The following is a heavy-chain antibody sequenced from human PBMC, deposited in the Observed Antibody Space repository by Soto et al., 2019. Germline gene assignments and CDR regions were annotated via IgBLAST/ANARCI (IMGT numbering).Heavy chain of an antibody. V-gene: IGHV3-23*01. D-gene: IGHD3-10*01. CDR2: ISGSGGST. CDR1: GFTFSSYA. Sequence: GGSLRLSCAASGFTFSSYAMSWVRQAPGKGLEWVSAISGSGGSTYYADSVKGRFTISRDNSKNTLYLQMNSLRAEDTAVYYCAKDMGVLLWFGEFIGENDAFDIWGQGTMVTVSS. J-gene: IGHJ3*02. CDR3: AKDMGVLLWFGEFIGENDAFDI.